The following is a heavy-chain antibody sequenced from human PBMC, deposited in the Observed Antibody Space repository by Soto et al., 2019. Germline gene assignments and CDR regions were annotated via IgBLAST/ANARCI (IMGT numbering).Heavy chain of an antibody. CDR3: ARDAPYSGSYDGADC. CDR2: ISVYNGNT. D-gene: IGHD1-26*01. V-gene: IGHV1-18*01. J-gene: IGHJ4*02. Sequence: QVQLVQSGAEVKKPGASVKVSCKASGYTFTSYGISWVRQAPGQGLEWMGWISVYNGNTNYAQKLQGRVTMTTDPSTSTAYMEVRSLRSDDTAVYYCARDAPYSGSYDGADCWGQGTLVTVSS. CDR1: GYTFTSYG.